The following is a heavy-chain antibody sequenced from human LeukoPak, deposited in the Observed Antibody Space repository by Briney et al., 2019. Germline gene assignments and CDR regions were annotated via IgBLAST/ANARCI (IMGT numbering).Heavy chain of an antibody. CDR3: TKDLSSHYYGMDV. D-gene: IGHD5/OR15-5a*01. CDR1: GFTFNTYA. CDR2: VGNNGLA. J-gene: IGHJ6*02. Sequence: GGSLRLSCAASGFTFNTYALGWVRQAPGKGLEWVSAVGNNGLAYYADSVKGRFTISRDNSKNTLYLQMNSLRAEDTAVYYCTKDLSSHYYGMDVWGQGTTVTVSS. V-gene: IGHV3-23*01.